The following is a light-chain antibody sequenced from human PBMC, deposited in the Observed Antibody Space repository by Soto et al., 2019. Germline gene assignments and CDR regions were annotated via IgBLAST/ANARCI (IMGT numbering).Light chain of an antibody. V-gene: IGKV3-15*01. J-gene: IGKJ1*01. CDR3: QQYNNLPPWT. Sequence: EIVMTQSPATLSVSPGERATLSCRASQSVSSNLAWYQQKPGQAPRLLIYGASTRATGIPARFSGSGSGTEFTLTISSLQSEDFAVCYCQQYNNLPPWTFGQGTKVDIK. CDR1: QSVSSN. CDR2: GAS.